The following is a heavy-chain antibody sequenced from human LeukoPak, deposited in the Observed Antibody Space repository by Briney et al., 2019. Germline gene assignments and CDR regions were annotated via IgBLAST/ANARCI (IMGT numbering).Heavy chain of an antibody. CDR1: GGSISSYY. D-gene: IGHD6-19*01. V-gene: IGHV4-59*01. CDR2: IYYSGST. J-gene: IGHJ4*02. Sequence: PSETLSLTCTVSGGSISSYYWSWIRPPPGKGLEWIGYIYYSGSTNYNPSLKSRVTISVDTSKNQFSLKLSSVTAADTAVYYCARAVAGRVGGFDYWGQGTLVTVSS. CDR3: ARAVAGRVGGFDY.